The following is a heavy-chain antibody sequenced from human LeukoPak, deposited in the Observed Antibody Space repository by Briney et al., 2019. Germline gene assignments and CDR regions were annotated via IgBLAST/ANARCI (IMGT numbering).Heavy chain of an antibody. D-gene: IGHD6-19*01. CDR1: GFTLSSYT. Sequence: GGSLRLSCAASGFTLSSYTMTWVRQAPGKGLEWVSAITGSDGSTYYAASVKGRFTISRNNSKTTLYLQMNSLRAEDSAVYYCAKQWLYNDYWGQGTLVTVSS. J-gene: IGHJ4*02. V-gene: IGHV3-23*01. CDR3: AKQWLYNDY. CDR2: ITGSDGST.